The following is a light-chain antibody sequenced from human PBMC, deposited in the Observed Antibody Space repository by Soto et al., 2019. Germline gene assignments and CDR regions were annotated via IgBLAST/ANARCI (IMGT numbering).Light chain of an antibody. CDR1: LSVRNN. CDR2: GAS. Sequence: EIVITQSPGTLSASPGERATLSCRASLSVRNNLAWYQQKPGQSPRLLIYGASTMATGIPAMFSSSGSGTEFTLTSSSLQSEVAADYCCQQYNSYPTFGQGTKVDI. CDR3: QQYNSYPT. J-gene: IGKJ1*01. V-gene: IGKV3-15*01.